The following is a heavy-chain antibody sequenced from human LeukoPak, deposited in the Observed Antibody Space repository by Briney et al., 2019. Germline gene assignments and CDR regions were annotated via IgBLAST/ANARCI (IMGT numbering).Heavy chain of an antibody. J-gene: IGHJ4*02. CDR3: AASPDYYDSSGYSYCFDY. V-gene: IGHV1-58*01. CDR1: GFTFTSSA. D-gene: IGHD3-22*01. CDR2: IVVGSGNT. Sequence: SVKVSCKASGFTFTSSAVQWVRQARGQRLEWIGWIVVGSGNTNYAQKFQERVTITRDMSTSTAYMELSSLRSEDTAVYYCAASPDYYDSSGYSYCFDYWGQGTLVTVSS.